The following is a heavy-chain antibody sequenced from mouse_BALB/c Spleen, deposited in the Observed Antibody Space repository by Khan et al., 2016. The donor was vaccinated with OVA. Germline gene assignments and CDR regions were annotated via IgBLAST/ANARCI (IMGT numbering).Heavy chain of an antibody. CDR3: ARRTTWYAIAY. CDR1: GYTFTSNT. D-gene: IGHD2-14*01. Sequence: QVQLKESGAELARPGDSVKMSCEASGYTFTSNTMHWVKQRPGQGLEWIGYINPRSGYTNYNQKFKERATLTADNSSSTAYLQMSSLKSEDTAAYYCARRTTWYAIAYWGQGTSVIVSA. V-gene: IGHV1-4*01. J-gene: IGHJ4*01. CDR2: INPRSGYT.